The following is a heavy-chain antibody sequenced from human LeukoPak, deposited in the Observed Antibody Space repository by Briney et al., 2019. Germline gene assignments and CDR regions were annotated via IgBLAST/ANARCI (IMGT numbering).Heavy chain of an antibody. Sequence: ASVKVSCKASGGTFSSYAISWVRQAPGQGLEWMGGIIPIFGTANYAQKFQGRVTITTDESTSTAYMELSSLRSEDTAVYYCATAYCGGDCYYYFDYWGQGTLVTVSS. CDR1: GGTFSSYA. CDR3: ATAYCGGDCYYYFDY. V-gene: IGHV1-69*05. CDR2: IIPIFGTA. D-gene: IGHD2-21*02. J-gene: IGHJ4*02.